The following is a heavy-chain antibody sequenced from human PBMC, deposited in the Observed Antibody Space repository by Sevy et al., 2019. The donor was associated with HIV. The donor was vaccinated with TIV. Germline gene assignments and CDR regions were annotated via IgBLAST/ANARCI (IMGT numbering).Heavy chain of an antibody. J-gene: IGHJ4*02. CDR3: AREGCTKPHDY. Sequence: GGSLRLSCAASGFSLSKYSMSWVRQPPGKGLEWVSTLSFGCGEINYADSVKGRFTISRDNSKSSVYLQMNNLRPEDTAVYYCAREGCTKPHDYWGQETLVTVSS. V-gene: IGHV3-23*01. CDR1: GFSLSKYS. CDR2: LSFGCGEI. D-gene: IGHD2-8*01.